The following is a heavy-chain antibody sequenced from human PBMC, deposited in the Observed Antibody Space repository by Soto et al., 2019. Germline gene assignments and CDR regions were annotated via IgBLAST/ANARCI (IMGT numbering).Heavy chain of an antibody. V-gene: IGHV1-18*01. Sequence: ASVKVSCKASGYMFISYGINWVRQAPGQGLEWMGWISASNGNTKYAQNPQGRVTMTTDTSTSTAYMEMRSLRSDYTAVYYCVRDLDGSGSYYTDYWGPGTLVTVSS. CDR1: GYMFISYG. D-gene: IGHD3-10*01. CDR3: VRDLDGSGSYYTDY. J-gene: IGHJ4*02. CDR2: ISASNGNT.